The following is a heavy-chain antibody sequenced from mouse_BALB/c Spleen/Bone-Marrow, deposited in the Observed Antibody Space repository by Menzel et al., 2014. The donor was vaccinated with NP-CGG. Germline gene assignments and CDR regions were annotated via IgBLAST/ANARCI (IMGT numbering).Heavy chain of an antibody. CDR1: GFSLSSFG. D-gene: IGHD4-1*01. V-gene: IGHV5-17*02. Sequence: EVMLAESGGGLVQPGGSRKLSCSASGFSLSSFGMHWVRQAPEKGLEWVAYISSGSITIFYADTVKGRFTISRDNPKNTLFLQMTSLRSEDTAMYYCTRGGNWEDFDYWGQGTTLTVSS. CDR3: TRGGNWEDFDY. J-gene: IGHJ2*01. CDR2: ISSGSITI.